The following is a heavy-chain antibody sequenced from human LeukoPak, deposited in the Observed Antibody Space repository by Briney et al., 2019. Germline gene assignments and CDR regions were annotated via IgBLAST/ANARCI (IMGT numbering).Heavy chain of an antibody. D-gene: IGHD2-15*01. V-gene: IGHV1-8*01. CDR2: MNPNSGNT. CDR1: GYTFCSYD. J-gene: IGHJ4*02. CDR3: ARTLRRHCSGGSCYSPHLDY. Sequence: GASVKVSCRASGYTFCSYDINWVRQATGQGLEWMGWMNPNSGNTGYTQKFQGRVTMTRDSSISTAYMELSSLRSEDTAVYYCARTLRRHCSGGSCYSPHLDYWGQGTLVTVSS.